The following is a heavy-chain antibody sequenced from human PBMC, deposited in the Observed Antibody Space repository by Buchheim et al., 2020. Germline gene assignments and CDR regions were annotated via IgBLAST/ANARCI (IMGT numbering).Heavy chain of an antibody. D-gene: IGHD2-21*01. J-gene: IGHJ6*02. CDR1: GFTFSSYA. Sequence: QMQLVESGGGVVQPGRSLRLSCAASGFTFSSYAMHWVRQAPGKGLEWVAVISYDGSNKYYADSVKGRFTISRDNSKNTLYLQMNSLRAEDTAVYYCARDRAYCGGDCYHYYYGMDVWGQGTT. V-gene: IGHV3-30*04. CDR3: ARDRAYCGGDCYHYYYGMDV. CDR2: ISYDGSNK.